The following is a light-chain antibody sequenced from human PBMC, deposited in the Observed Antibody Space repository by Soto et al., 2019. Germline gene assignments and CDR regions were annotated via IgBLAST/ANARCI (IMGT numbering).Light chain of an antibody. CDR2: EVS. V-gene: IGLV2-14*01. Sequence: ALTQPASVSGSPGQSITISCTGTSSDVGGYNYVSWYQQHPGKAPKLMIYEVSNRPSGVSSRFSGSKSGNTASLTISGLQAEDEADYYCSSYTSSSTLFGTGTKVTVL. CDR1: SSDVGGYNY. J-gene: IGLJ1*01. CDR3: SSYTSSSTL.